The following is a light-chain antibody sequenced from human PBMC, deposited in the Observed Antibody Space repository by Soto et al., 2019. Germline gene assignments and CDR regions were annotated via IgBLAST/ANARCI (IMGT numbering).Light chain of an antibody. J-gene: IGKJ2*01. CDR3: QQYGSSPRYT. CDR2: GAS. CDR1: QSVTSTY. V-gene: IGKV3-20*01. Sequence: EIVLTQSPGSLSLSPGERATLSCRASQSVTSTYLAWYQQKPGQAPRLLIYGASTRATGIPDRFSGSGSGTDFTLTISRLEPEDLAVYYCQQYGSSPRYTFGQGTKLGIK.